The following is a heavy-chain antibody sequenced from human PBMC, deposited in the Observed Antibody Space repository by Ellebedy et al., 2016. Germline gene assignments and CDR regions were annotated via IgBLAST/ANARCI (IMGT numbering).Heavy chain of an antibody. CDR1: GFTFSDYY. V-gene: IGHV3-11*04. CDR2: ISSSGSTI. CDR3: ATNYGSGSYSFDY. J-gene: IGHJ4*02. D-gene: IGHD3-10*01. Sequence: GESLKISCAASGFTFSDYYMSWIRQAPGKGLEWVSYISSSGSTIYYADSVKGRFSISRDNAKNSQYLQMNSLRDEDTAVYYCATNYGSGSYSFDYWGQGTLVTVSS.